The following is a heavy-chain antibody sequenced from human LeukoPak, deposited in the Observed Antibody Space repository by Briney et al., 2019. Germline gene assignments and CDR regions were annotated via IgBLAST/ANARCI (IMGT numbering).Heavy chain of an antibody. CDR2: TYYRSRWHN. CDR3: SRDQDGMDV. Sequence: SQTLSLTCAISGDSVSSNIAAWNWIRQSPSRGLEWLGRTYYRSRWHNDYAASVRSRLIINPDTSKNQFSLHLNSMTPEDTAVYFCSRDQDGMDVWGQGTTVTVSS. V-gene: IGHV6-1*01. J-gene: IGHJ6*02. CDR1: GDSVSSNIAA. D-gene: IGHD2-15*01.